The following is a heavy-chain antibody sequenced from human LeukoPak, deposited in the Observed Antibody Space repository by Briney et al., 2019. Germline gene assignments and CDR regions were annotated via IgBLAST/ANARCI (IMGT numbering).Heavy chain of an antibody. CDR3: AVDYYGSGSYYY. CDR1: GGSFSGYY. D-gene: IGHD3-10*01. V-gene: IGHV4-34*01. CDR2: INHSGST. J-gene: IGHJ4*02. Sequence: SETLSLTCAVYGGSFSGYYWSWIRQPPGKGLEWIGEINHSGSTNYNPSLKSRVTISVDTSKNQFSLKLSSVTAADTAVYYCAVDYYGSGSYYYWGQGTLVTVSS.